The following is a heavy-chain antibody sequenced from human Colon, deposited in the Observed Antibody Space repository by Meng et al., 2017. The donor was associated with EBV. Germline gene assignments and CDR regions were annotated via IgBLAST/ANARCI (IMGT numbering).Heavy chain of an antibody. CDR1: GGSISSVYW. D-gene: IGHD5-18*01. CDR2: IYHSGST. V-gene: IGHV4-4*02. Sequence: VLLPEAGPGLVKPSETLSLTGAVSGGSISSVYWWTWVRQSPGKGLEWIGEIYHSGSTNYNPSLKSRVTISVDKSKNQFSLKLTSVTAADTAVYYCARGGYYSFDYWGQRTLVTVSS. J-gene: IGHJ4*02. CDR3: ARGGYYSFDY.